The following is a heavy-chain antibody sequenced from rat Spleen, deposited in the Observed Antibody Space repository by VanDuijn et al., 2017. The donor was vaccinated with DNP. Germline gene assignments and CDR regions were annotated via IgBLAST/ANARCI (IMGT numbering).Heavy chain of an antibody. CDR1: GFSITSNY. D-gene: IGHD1-6*01. J-gene: IGHJ4*01. CDR3: ARSMYTYDVMDA. Sequence: EVQLQESGPGLVKPSQSLSLTCSVTGFSITSNYWGWIRKFPGNKLEWMGYINSAGSTNYNPSLKSRISITRDTSKNQFFLQVNSVTTEYTATYYCARSMYTYDVMDAWGQGASVTVSS. V-gene: IGHV3-3*01. CDR2: INSAGST.